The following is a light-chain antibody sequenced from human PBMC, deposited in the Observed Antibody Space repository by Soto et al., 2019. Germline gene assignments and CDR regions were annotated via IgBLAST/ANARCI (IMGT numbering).Light chain of an antibody. CDR2: DAS. V-gene: IGKV3-11*01. Sequence: IVLTQSPVTLSLAAVGMCTLACRASQSVSSYLAWYQQRPGQAPRLLIYDASNRATGIPARFSGSGSGTEFTLTISSLQSEDFAVYYCQQYNNWPPITFGQGTRLEIK. CDR1: QSVSSY. CDR3: QQYNNWPPIT. J-gene: IGKJ5*01.